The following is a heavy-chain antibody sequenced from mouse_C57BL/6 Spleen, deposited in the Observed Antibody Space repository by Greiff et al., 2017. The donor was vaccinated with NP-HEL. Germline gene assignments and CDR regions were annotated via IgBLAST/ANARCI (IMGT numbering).Heavy chain of an antibody. Sequence: EVQVVESGEGLVKPGGSLKLSCAASGFTFSSYAMPWVRQTPEKRLEWVAYISSCGDYTYYADTVKGRSTISRDNARNTLYLQMSSLKSEDTAMYYCTREYYSDYWGKGTLVTVSA. V-gene: IGHV5-9-1*02. CDR2: ISSCGDYT. J-gene: IGHJ3*01. D-gene: IGHD2-13*01. CDR1: GFTFSSYA. CDR3: TREYYSDY.